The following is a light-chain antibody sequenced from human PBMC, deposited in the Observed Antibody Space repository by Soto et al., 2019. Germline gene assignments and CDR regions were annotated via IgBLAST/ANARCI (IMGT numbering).Light chain of an antibody. CDR2: DAS. V-gene: IGKV3-20*01. CDR1: QTVRNNY. Sequence: EFVLMLSPGTLSLSPGEIPTLSFRASQTVRNNYLAWYQQKPGQAPRLLIYDASSRATGIPDRFSGGGSGTDFTLTISRLEPEDFAVYYCQQFSSYPHTFGGGTKGDIK. J-gene: IGKJ4*01. CDR3: QQFSSYPHT.